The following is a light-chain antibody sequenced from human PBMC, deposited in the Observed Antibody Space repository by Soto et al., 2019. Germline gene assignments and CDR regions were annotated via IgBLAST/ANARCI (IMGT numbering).Light chain of an antibody. CDR2: GNS. J-gene: IGLJ3*02. CDR3: QSYDSSLSGSG. Sequence: QSVLTQPPSVSGAPGQRVTISCTGRTSNIGAGYDVHWYQQLPGTAPKVLIYGNSNRPSGVPDRFSGSKSGTSASLAITGLQAEDEADYYCQSYDSSLSGSGFGGGTKHTVL. V-gene: IGLV1-40*01. CDR1: TSNIGAGYD.